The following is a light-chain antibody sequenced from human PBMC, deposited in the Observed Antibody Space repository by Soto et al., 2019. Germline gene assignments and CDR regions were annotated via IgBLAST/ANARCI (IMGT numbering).Light chain of an antibody. V-gene: IGKV3-11*01. CDR2: DAS. CDR3: QQYGDSPWT. J-gene: IGKJ1*01. CDR1: QSVSSY. Sequence: EIVLTQSPTTLSLSPGEGATLSCRASQSVSSYLAWYQQKPGQAPRLLIYDASNRATGIPARFSGSGSGTDFTLTISRLEPEDFAVYYCQQYGDSPWTFGQGTKVDIK.